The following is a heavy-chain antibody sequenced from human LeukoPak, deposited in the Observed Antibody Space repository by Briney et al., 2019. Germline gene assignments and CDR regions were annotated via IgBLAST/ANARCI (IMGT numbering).Heavy chain of an antibody. CDR1: NGSITSGNYY. V-gene: IGHV4-31*03. Sequence: SETLSLTCTVSNGSITSGNYYWIWIRLHPGKGLDWIGYIYYNGNTHNNPSLQSRVSISLDTSKNQFYLKLSSVTAADTAVYYCATADNIRWSGFDNWGQGTLVTVSS. D-gene: IGHD2-15*01. J-gene: IGHJ4*02. CDR2: IYYNGNT. CDR3: ATADNIRWSGFDN.